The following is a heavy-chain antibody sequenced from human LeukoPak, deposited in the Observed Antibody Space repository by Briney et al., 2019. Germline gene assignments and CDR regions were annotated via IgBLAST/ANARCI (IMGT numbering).Heavy chain of an antibody. D-gene: IGHD3-22*01. J-gene: IGHJ6*03. CDR3: ARSSGSYSSLFYMHV. V-gene: IGHV1-46*01. Sequence: ASVKVSCKASGYTFTGYYMHWVRQAPGQGLEWVGIINPTGDPTTYAQKFQGRVTTTSDMSTSTVYMELSSLRSEDTAVYYCARSSGSYSSLFYMHVWGKGTTVTVSS. CDR2: INPTGDPT. CDR1: GYTFTGYY.